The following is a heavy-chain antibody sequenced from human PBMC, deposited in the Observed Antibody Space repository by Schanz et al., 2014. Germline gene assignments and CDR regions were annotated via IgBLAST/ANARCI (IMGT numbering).Heavy chain of an antibody. CDR1: GFSFTTYA. CDR2: ISGSGGNT. CDR3: AKDAENTAMITDYFDY. J-gene: IGHJ4*02. V-gene: IGHV3-23*01. Sequence: EVQLLESGGGLVQPGGSLRLSCASSGFSFTTYAMSWVRQAPGKGLEWVSAISGSGGNTYYADAVRGRFTISRDNSKTTVYQQRNSLRAEDTAVYYCAKDAENTAMITDYFDYWGQGTLVTVSS. D-gene: IGHD5-18*01.